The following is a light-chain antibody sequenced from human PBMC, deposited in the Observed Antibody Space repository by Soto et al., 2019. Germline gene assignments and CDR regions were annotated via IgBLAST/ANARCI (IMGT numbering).Light chain of an antibody. J-gene: IGLJ1*01. V-gene: IGLV2-14*01. CDR3: CSYAGSYIYV. CDR2: GVR. Sequence: QSALTQPTSVSGSPGQSITISCTGSSNDIGAYNYVSWYQQHPGKAPRLLIHGVRDRPSGVPSRFSASKSGLTASLTISGLQAEDEADYYCCSYAGSYIYVFGTGTKVTVL. CDR1: SNDIGAYNY.